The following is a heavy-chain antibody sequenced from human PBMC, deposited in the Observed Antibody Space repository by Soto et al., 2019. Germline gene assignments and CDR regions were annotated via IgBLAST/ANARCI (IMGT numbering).Heavy chain of an antibody. Sequence: SETLSLTCTVSGGSIISSTYYWVWIRQPPGKGLEWIGSIYYSGSTYYNPSLKSRVTISVDTSKNQFSLKLSSVTAADTAVYYCARLGAFYSSSWNYYYYGMDVWGQGTTVTVSS. D-gene: IGHD6-13*01. CDR3: ARLGAFYSSSWNYYYYGMDV. CDR2: IYYSGST. CDR1: GGSIISSTYY. V-gene: IGHV4-39*01. J-gene: IGHJ6*02.